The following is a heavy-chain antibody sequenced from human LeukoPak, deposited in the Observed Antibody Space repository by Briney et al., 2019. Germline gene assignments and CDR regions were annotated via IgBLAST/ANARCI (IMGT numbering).Heavy chain of an antibody. CDR1: GFTVRNNH. Sequence: GGSLRLSCAASGFTVRNNHMSWAPQAPGKGLEWVSVIDSRDNTYHADSLKGRFTISRHTSKNTLYLQMNSLRAEDTAVYYCARESTPLRGAFDPWGPGTLVTVSS. J-gene: IGHJ5*02. D-gene: IGHD5-24*01. CDR2: IDSRDNT. CDR3: ARESTPLRGAFDP. V-gene: IGHV3-53*04.